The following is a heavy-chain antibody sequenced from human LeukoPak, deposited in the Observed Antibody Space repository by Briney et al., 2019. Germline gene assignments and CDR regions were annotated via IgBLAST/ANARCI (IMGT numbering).Heavy chain of an antibody. CDR1: GFTFSSYW. CDR3: ARASSGYYLGAFDI. V-gene: IGHV3-74*01. D-gene: IGHD3-22*01. CDR2: ISSDGSIT. J-gene: IGHJ3*02. Sequence: GGSLRLSCAASGFTFSSYWMHWVRQGPGKGLVWVSRISSDGSITNYADSVKGRFTISRDNSKNTLYLQMNSLRAEDTAVYYCARASSGYYLGAFDIWGQGTMVTVSS.